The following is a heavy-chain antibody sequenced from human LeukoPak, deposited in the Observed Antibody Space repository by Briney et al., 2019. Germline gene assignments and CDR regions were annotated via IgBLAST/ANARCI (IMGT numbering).Heavy chain of an antibody. CDR2: INHSGST. CDR1: GGSFSGYY. Sequence: SETLSLTCAVYGGSFSGYYWSWIRQPPGKGLEWIGEINHSGSTNYNPSPKSRVTISVDTSKNQFSLKLSSVTAADTAVYYCGRLPDSRTEAVDIWGQGTVVTVSS. J-gene: IGHJ3*02. V-gene: IGHV4-34*01. CDR3: GRLPDSRTEAVDI. D-gene: IGHD3-22*01.